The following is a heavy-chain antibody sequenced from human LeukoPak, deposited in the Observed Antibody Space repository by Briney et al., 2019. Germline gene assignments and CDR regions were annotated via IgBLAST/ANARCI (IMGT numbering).Heavy chain of an antibody. CDR3: ARGLLTQRDGYKTLYY. Sequence: GASVEVSCKASGYTFTSYDINWVRQATGQGLEWMGWMDPNSGNAGFALKFQGRVTMTRNTPISTASMELSSLRSDDTAVYYCARGLLTQRDGYKTLYYWGQGSLVTVSS. J-gene: IGHJ4*02. V-gene: IGHV1-8*01. CDR1: GYTFTSYD. D-gene: IGHD5-24*01. CDR2: MDPNSGNA.